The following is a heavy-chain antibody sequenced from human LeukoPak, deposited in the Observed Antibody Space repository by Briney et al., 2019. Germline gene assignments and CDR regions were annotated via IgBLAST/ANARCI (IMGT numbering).Heavy chain of an antibody. Sequence: GGSLRLSCTASGFSFSSYWMHWVRQAPGKGLVWVSRINRDGCYTTYADSVKGRFTISRDNAKNTLYLQMNSLRAEDTAVYYCARHEGSSSYVRGFDYWGQGTLVTVSS. V-gene: IGHV3-74*01. D-gene: IGHD6-6*01. J-gene: IGHJ4*02. CDR1: GFSFSSYW. CDR3: ARHEGSSSYVRGFDY. CDR2: INRDGCYT.